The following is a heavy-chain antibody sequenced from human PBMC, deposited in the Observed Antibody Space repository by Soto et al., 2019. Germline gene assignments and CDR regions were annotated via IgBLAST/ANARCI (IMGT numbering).Heavy chain of an antibody. J-gene: IGHJ5*02. CDR1: GGFNSYS. CDR2: IIPIFATP. Sequence: QVQLVQSGAEVKKPGSSVKVSCKGSGGFNSYSISWVRQAPGQGPEWMGGIIPIFATPTYAQKFQGRVTITADKSTSTAYMELCRLTSEDTAVYYCARGGPVIIPAATNWFDPWGQGTLVSVSS. D-gene: IGHD2-2*01. V-gene: IGHV1-69*06. CDR3: ARGGPVIIPAATNWFDP.